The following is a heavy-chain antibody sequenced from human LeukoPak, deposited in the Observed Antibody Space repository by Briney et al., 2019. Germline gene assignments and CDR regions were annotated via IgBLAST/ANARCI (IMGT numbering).Heavy chain of an antibody. CDR3: AIESPSGTIDFSNCFDF. CDR1: GYTFTDSY. J-gene: IGHJ4*02. V-gene: IGHV1-2*02. D-gene: IGHD3/OR15-3a*01. CDR2: IHPKSGGA. Sequence: ASVKVSCKASGYTFTDSYFHWIRQTPGQGLEWMGGIHPKSGGAKYGQKFQGRVTMTRDTSITTGYMELSRLTSDDTAVYHCAIESPSGTIDFSNCFDFWGQGTLVTVSS.